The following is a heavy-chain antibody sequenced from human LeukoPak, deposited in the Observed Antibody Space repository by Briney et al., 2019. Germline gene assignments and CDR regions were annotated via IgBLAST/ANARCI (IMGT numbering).Heavy chain of an antibody. J-gene: IGHJ3*02. CDR3: ARGALGYCSSTSCYRDAFDI. CDR1: GGTFSSYA. V-gene: IGHV1-69*05. Sequence: RASVKVSCKASGGTFSSYAISWVRQAPGQGLEWMGGIIPIFGTANYAQKFQGRVTITTDESTSTAYMELSSLRSEDTAVYYCARGALGYCSSTSCYRDAFDIWGQGTMVTVSS. CDR2: IIPIFGTA. D-gene: IGHD2-2*01.